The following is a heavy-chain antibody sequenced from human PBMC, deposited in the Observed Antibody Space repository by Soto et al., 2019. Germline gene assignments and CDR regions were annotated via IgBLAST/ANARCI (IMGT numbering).Heavy chain of an antibody. CDR2: ISAYNGNT. CDR1: GYTFSGYA. J-gene: IGHJ4*02. D-gene: IGHD4-17*01. Sequence: QVQLVQSGAEVKKPGASVKVSCKASGYTFSGYAMGWVRQAPGQGLEWMGWISAYNGNTDYAQKFQGRVTMTTDTSTSTAYMELRSLTSDDTAVYYCARTFGDYGDYAWSLRYWGQGTLVTVSS. V-gene: IGHV1-18*01. CDR3: ARTFGDYGDYAWSLRY.